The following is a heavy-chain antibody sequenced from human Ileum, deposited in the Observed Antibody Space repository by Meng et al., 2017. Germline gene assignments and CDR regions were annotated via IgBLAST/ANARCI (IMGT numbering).Heavy chain of an antibody. CDR1: GFTFSNAW. D-gene: IGHD3-22*01. V-gene: IGHV3-15*01. CDR2: IKSKTDGGTT. J-gene: IGHJ4*02. Sequence: GESPKISCAASGFTFSNAWMSWVRQARGEGLEWVGRIKSKTDGGTTDYAAPVKGRFTISRDDSKNTQYLQMNNLQTEDTAVYYCTTPPGLTYYYDSSGYYLQDYWGQGTLVTVSS. CDR3: TTPPGLTYYYDSSGYYLQDY.